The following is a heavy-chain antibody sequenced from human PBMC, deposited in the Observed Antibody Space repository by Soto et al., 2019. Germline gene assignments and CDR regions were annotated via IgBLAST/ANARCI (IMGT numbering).Heavy chain of an antibody. CDR2: IDPSDSYT. J-gene: IGHJ1*01. CDR1: GYSFTSYW. V-gene: IGHV5-10-1*01. D-gene: IGHD3-22*01. CDR3: ARRRTYYYDSSGQEYFQH. Sequence: GESLKISFKGSGYSFTSYWISWVRQMPGKGLEWMGRIDPSDSYTNYSPSFQGHVTISADKSISTAYLQWSSLKASDTAMYYCARRRTYYYDSSGQEYFQHWGQGTLVTVSS.